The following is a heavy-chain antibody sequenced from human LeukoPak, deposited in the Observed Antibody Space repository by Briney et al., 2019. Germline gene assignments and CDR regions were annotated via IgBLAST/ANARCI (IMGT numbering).Heavy chain of an antibody. CDR1: GFSFSSYW. J-gene: IGHJ4*02. V-gene: IGHV3-74*01. CDR3: AWFSGSG. CDR2: INSDGSIT. Sequence: PGGSLRVSCAASGFSFSSYWMHWVRQAPGKGLVWVSRINSDGSITNYADSVKGRFTISRDNAKNTLYLQMNSLRDEDTAVYYCAWFSGSGCGQGNLATVSS. D-gene: IGHD6-19*01.